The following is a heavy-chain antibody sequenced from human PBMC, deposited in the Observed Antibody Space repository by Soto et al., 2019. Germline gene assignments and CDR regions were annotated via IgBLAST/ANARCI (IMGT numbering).Heavy chain of an antibody. CDR3: AKDGIRYSSSPPYFDY. J-gene: IGHJ4*02. D-gene: IGHD6-6*01. CDR1: GFTFSSYA. V-gene: IGHV3-23*01. CDR2: ISGSGGST. Sequence: GSLRLSCAASGFTFSSYAMSWVRQAPGKGLEWVSAISGSGGSTYYADSVKGRFTTSRDNSKNTLYLQMNSLRAEDTAVYYCAKDGIRYSSSPPYFDYWGQGTLVTVSS.